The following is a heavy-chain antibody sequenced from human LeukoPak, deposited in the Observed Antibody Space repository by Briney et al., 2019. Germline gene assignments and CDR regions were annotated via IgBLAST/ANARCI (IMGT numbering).Heavy chain of an antibody. Sequence: SGGSLRHSCAASGFTFSGYAMHWVRQAPGKRLEWVAVISHDGSNKYYADSVEGRFTISRDNSKNTLYLQMNSLRAEDTAVYYCARDGYCSGGSCYSTGWFDPWGQGTLVTVSS. CDR1: GFTFSGYA. J-gene: IGHJ5*02. V-gene: IGHV3-30-3*01. D-gene: IGHD2-15*01. CDR2: ISHDGSNK. CDR3: ARDGYCSGGSCYSTGWFDP.